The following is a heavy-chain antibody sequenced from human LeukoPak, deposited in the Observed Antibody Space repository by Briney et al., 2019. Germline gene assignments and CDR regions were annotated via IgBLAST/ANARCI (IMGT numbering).Heavy chain of an antibody. J-gene: IGHJ3*02. CDR3: ARLFGGYSYGSDAFDI. D-gene: IGHD5-18*01. Sequence: SETLSLTCTVSGGSISSSSYYWGWIRQPPGKGLEWIGSIYYSGSTYYNPSLKSRVTISVDTSKNQFSLKLSSVTAADTAVYYCARLFGGYSYGSDAFDIWGQGTMVTVSS. V-gene: IGHV4-39*01. CDR2: IYYSGST. CDR1: GGSISSSSYY.